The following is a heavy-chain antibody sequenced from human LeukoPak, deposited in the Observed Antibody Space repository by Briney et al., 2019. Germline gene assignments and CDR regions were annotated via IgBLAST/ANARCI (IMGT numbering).Heavy chain of an antibody. CDR1: GYTFTNFD. V-gene: IGHV1-8*01. Sequence: ASVRVSCKASGYTFTNFDINWVRQAPGQGLEWMGWMNPVTGDAGSTQKFQGRVTLTRDTSISTAYMELSSLTSDDTAFYYCARAPMGTAAFYWGQGTLVTVSS. J-gene: IGHJ4*02. D-gene: IGHD2-2*01. CDR3: ARAPMGTAAFY. CDR2: MNPVTGDA.